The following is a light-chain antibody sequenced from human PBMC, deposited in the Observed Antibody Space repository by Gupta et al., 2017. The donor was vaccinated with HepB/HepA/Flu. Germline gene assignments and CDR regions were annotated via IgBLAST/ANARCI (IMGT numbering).Light chain of an antibody. J-gene: IGLJ3*02. CDR1: YA. CDR3: QTWDTGIHV. V-gene: IGLV4-69*01. CDR2: LNSDGSH. Sequence: QLVLTQSPSASASLGASVSYAIAWHQQQPEKGPRYLMNLNSDGSHRKGDGIPDGFSGSSSGAERYLTISSLQSEDEADYYCQTWDTGIHVFGGGTKLTVL.